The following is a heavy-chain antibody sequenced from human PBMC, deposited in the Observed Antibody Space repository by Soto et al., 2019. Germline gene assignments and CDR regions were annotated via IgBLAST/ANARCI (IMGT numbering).Heavy chain of an antibody. Sequence: PSETLSLTCTASGGSISNYYWSWIRQPPGKRLEWIGYIYYSGSTKYNPSLKSRVTISVDTSRNQFSLKLSSVTTADTAVYYCARDIGGSYYGKNYFAYWGQGTLVTVSS. V-gene: IGHV4-59*01. D-gene: IGHD1-26*01. CDR3: ARDIGGSYYGKNYFAY. CDR1: GGSISNYY. J-gene: IGHJ4*02. CDR2: IYYSGST.